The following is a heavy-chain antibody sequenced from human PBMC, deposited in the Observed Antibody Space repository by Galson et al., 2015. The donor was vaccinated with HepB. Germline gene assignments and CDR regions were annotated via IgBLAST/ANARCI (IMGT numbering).Heavy chain of an antibody. CDR1: GFTFSSYS. Sequence: SLRLSCAASGFTFSSYSMNWVRQAPGKGLEWVSYISSSSSIIYYADSVKGRFTISRDNAKNSLYLQMNSLRAEDTAVYYCAGAYSSNWYYFDYWGQGTLVTVSS. V-gene: IGHV3-48*04. D-gene: IGHD6-13*01. CDR3: AGAYSSNWYYFDY. CDR2: ISSSSSII. J-gene: IGHJ4*02.